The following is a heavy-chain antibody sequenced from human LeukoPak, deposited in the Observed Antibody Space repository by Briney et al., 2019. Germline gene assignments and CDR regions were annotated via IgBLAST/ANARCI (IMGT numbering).Heavy chain of an antibody. Sequence: GESLKISCKGSGYSFTDHWITWVRQMPGKGLEWMGRIDPSDSYTNYSPSFQGHVTISADKSISTAYLQWSSLKASDTAMYYCARVIHLGELSLYDYWGQGTLATVSS. V-gene: IGHV5-10-1*01. D-gene: IGHD3-16*02. J-gene: IGHJ4*02. CDR3: ARVIHLGELSLYDY. CDR2: IDPSDSYT. CDR1: GYSFTDHW.